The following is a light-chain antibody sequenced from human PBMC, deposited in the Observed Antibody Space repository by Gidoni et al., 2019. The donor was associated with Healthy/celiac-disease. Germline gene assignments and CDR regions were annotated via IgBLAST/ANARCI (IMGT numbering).Light chain of an antibody. J-gene: IGKJ2*01. Sequence: ETVLTQSPGTLSLSPGERATLSGRASQSVSSSYLAWYQQKPGQAPRLLIYGASSRATGIPDRFSGSGSGTDFTLTISRLEPEDFAVYYCQQYGSSPPMYTFGQGTKLEIK. CDR3: QQYGSSPPMYT. CDR2: GAS. CDR1: QSVSSSY. V-gene: IGKV3-20*01.